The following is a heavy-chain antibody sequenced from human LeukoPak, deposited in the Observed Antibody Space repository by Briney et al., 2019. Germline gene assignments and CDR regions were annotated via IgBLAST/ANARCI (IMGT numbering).Heavy chain of an antibody. CDR1: GSTFSSYS. CDR3: ARGGAYSSSWYVDY. D-gene: IGHD6-13*01. J-gene: IGHJ4*02. V-gene: IGHV3-7*01. CDR2: IKKDGSEK. Sequence: GGSLRLSCAASGSTFSSYSMNWVRQAPGKGLEWVANIKKDGSEKYYVDSVKGRFTISRDNAKNSLYLQMNSLRAEDTAVYYCARGGAYSSSWYVDYWGQGTLVTVSS.